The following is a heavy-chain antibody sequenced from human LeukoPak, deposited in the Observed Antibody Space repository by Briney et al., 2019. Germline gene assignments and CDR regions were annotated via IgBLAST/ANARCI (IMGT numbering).Heavy chain of an antibody. D-gene: IGHD6-13*01. CDR1: GYTFTSYA. V-gene: IGHV7-4-1*02. J-gene: IGHJ6*02. Sequence: GASVKVSCKASGYTFTSYAMNWVRQAPRQGLEWMGWINTNTGNPTYAQGFTGRSVFSLDTSVSTAYLQISSLKAEDTAVYYCARDTYSSSWYWYGLDVWGQGTTVTVSS. CDR2: INTNTGNP. CDR3: ARDTYSSSWYWYGLDV.